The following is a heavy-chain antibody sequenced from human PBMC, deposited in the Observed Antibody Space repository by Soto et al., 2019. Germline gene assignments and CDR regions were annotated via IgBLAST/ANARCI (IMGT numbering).Heavy chain of an antibody. D-gene: IGHD3-3*01. CDR2: ISYDGSNK. CDR1: GFTFSSYA. V-gene: IGHV3-30-3*01. CDR3: ARDRELTIFGVVIPTRTNYGMDV. Sequence: GGSLRLSCAASGFTFSSYAMHWVRQAPGKGLEWVAVISYDGSNKYYADSVKGRFTISRDNSKNTLYLQMNSPRAEDTAVYYCARDRELTIFGVVIPTRTNYGMDVWGQGTTVTVSS. J-gene: IGHJ6*02.